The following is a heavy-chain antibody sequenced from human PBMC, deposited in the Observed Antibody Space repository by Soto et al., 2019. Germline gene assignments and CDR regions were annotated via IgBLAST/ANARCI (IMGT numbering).Heavy chain of an antibody. V-gene: IGHV3-13*04. Sequence: EVQLVESGGGLVQPGGSLRLSCAASGFTFSSYDMHWVRQATGKGLEWVSAIGTAGDTYYPGSVKGRFTISRENAKNSLYLQMISLRAGDTAVYYCARACLAWSLDPWVQGTLVTVSS. CDR2: IGTAGDT. CDR3: ARACLAWSLDP. CDR1: GFTFSSYD. D-gene: IGHD3-3*02. J-gene: IGHJ5*02.